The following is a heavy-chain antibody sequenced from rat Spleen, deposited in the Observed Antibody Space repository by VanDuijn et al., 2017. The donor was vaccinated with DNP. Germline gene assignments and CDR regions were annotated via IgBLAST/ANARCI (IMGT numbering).Heavy chain of an antibody. V-gene: IGHV5-7*01. Sequence: EVQLVESGGGLVQPGRSLKLSCAASGFTFSDYNMAWVRQAPKKGLEWVATISYDGSSTYYRDSVKGRFTISRDDAKSCLYLQMNSLKSEDTATYYCARGSTSIYWYFDFWGPGTMVTVSS. CDR1: GFTFSDYN. CDR3: ARGSTSIYWYFDF. CDR2: ISYDGSST. J-gene: IGHJ1*01. D-gene: IGHD3-1*01.